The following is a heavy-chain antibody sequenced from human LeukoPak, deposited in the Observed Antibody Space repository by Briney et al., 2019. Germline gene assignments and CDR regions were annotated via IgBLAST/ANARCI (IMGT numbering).Heavy chain of an antibody. CDR1: GGSISSYY. CDR3: ARRDSSGYYWFDP. J-gene: IGHJ5*02. D-gene: IGHD3-22*01. CDR2: IYYSGST. V-gene: IGHV4-59*08. Sequence: SETLSLTCTVSGGSISSYYWSWIRQPPGKGPEWIGYIYYSGSTNYNPSLKSRVTISVDTSKNQFSLKLSSVTAADPAVYYCARRDSSGYYWFDPWGQGTLVTVSS.